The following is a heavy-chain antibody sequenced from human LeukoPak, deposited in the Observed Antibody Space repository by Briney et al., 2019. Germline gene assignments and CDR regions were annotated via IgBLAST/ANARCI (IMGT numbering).Heavy chain of an antibody. CDR3: AREGQITTGYYYYMDV. D-gene: IGHD3-16*01. Sequence: GGSLRLSCATSGFTFSNYWMSWVRQAPGKGLEWVANIKQDGSEKYYVDSVKGRFTISRENAKNSLYLQMNSLRVDDMAVYYCAREGQITTGYYYYMDVWGKGYTVPVSS. CDR1: GFTFSNYW. CDR2: IKQDGSEK. V-gene: IGHV3-7*01. J-gene: IGHJ6*03.